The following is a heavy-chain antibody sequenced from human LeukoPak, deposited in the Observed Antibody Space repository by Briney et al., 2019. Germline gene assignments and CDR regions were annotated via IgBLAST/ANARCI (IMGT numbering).Heavy chain of an antibody. CDR2: ISAYTGNT. V-gene: IGHV1-18*01. CDR1: GYPFTSYG. J-gene: IGHJ4*02. Sequence: ASVKVSCKASGYPFTSYGITWVRQAPGQGPEWMGWISAYTGNTNYAQKFQGRVTITADKSTSTAYMELSSLRSEDTAVYYCARSTIEYSSSGLDYWGQGTLVTVSS. D-gene: IGHD6-6*01. CDR3: ARSTIEYSSSGLDY.